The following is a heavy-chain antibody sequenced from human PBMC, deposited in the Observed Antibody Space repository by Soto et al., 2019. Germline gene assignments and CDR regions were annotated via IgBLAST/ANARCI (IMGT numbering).Heavy chain of an antibody. CDR2: IYSSGST. J-gene: IGHJ3*02. V-gene: IGHV4-59*01. CDR3: ARGGYYTNAFDI. CDR1: GGATSSYY. Sequence: QMQLQESGPGLVKPSETLSLTCTVSGGATSSYYWSWIRQSPGKGLASIGYIYSSGSTNYNPSLKSRVTISLDTSKNQFSPKLSSVTAADTAVYYCARGGYYTNAFDIWDQGTMVTVSS. D-gene: IGHD3-3*01.